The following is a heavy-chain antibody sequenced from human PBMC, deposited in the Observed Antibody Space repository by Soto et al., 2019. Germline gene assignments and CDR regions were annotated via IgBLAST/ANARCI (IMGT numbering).Heavy chain of an antibody. D-gene: IGHD3-9*01. Sequence: QLQLQESGPGLVKPSETLSLTCTVSGGSVSSSSYYWCWVRQPPGKGLEWIGSVYYSGSTYYNPSSEGRATISVDKSKSQFSLKLVSLSAADTAVYDCGRLEGLATFSDYFDCWGQGALVTVSS. CDR2: VYYSGST. CDR3: GRLEGLATFSDYFDC. V-gene: IGHV4-39*01. J-gene: IGHJ4*02. CDR1: GGSVSSSSYY.